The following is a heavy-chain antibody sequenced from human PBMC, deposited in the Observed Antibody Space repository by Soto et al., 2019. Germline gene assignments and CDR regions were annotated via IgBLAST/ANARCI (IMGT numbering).Heavy chain of an antibody. J-gene: IGHJ3*02. CDR1: GFTFSSYA. D-gene: IGHD3-22*01. CDR3: ARPIYDLDAFDI. CDR2: ISYDGSNK. V-gene: IGHV3-30-3*01. Sequence: QVQLVESGGGVVQPGRSLRPSCAASGFTFSSYAMHWVRQAPGKGLEWVAVISYDGSNKYYADSVKGRFTISRDNSKNTLYLQMNSLRAEDTAVYYCARPIYDLDAFDIWGQGTMVTVSS.